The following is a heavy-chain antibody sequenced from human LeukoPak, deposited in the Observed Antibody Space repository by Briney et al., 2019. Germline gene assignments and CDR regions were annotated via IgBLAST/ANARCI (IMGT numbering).Heavy chain of an antibody. V-gene: IGHV3-64*01. CDR2: I. J-gene: IGHJ2*01. D-gene: IGHD6-19*01. Sequence: GGSLRLSCAASGFTFSDYAMHWVRQAPGKELEYVSAINANSVKGRFTISRDNSKNTLYLQMDSLRAEDMAVYYCARDTCGCGSGWHLYWYFDLWGRGTLVTVSS. CDR3: ARDTCGCGSGWHLYWYFDL. CDR1: GFTFSDYA.